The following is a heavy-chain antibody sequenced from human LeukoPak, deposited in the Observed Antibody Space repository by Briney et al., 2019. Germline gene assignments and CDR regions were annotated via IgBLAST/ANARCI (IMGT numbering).Heavy chain of an antibody. CDR3: ARAWGDIVATINGMDV. D-gene: IGHD5-12*01. V-gene: IGHV3-21*01. J-gene: IGHJ6*04. CDR1: GFTFSSYS. Sequence: GGSLRLSCAASGFTFSSYSMNWVRQAPGKGLEWVSSISSSSSYIYYADSVKGRFTISRDNAKNSLYLQMNSLRAEDTAVYYCARAWGDIVATINGMDVWGKGTTVTVSS. CDR2: ISSSSSYI.